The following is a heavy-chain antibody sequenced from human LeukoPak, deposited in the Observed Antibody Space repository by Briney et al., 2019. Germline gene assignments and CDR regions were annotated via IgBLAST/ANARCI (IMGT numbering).Heavy chain of an antibody. J-gene: IGHJ4*02. CDR3: ARDMKYYYDSSGYLLDY. D-gene: IGHD3-22*01. CDR2: IYLGGRT. V-gene: IGHV4-4*02. CDR1: GGSISSSNW. Sequence: SETLSLTCAVSGGSISSSNWWSWVRQPPGKGLEWIGEIYLGGRTNYNPSLKSRVTISVDKSKNQFSLKLSSVTAADTAVYYCARDMKYYYDSSGYLLDYWGQGTLVTVSS.